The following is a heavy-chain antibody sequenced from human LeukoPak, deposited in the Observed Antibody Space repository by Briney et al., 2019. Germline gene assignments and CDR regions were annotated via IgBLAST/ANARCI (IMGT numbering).Heavy chain of an antibody. CDR2: INPNSGGT. J-gene: IGHJ6*03. V-gene: IGHV1-2*06. D-gene: IGHD6-13*01. Sequence: GASVKVSCKASGYTFTGYYMHWARQAPGQGLEWMGRINPNSGGTNYAQKFQGRVAMTRDTSISTAYMELSRLRSDDTAVYYCARYIAAAGKGYYYYYMDVWGKGTTVTVSS. CDR3: ARYIAAAGKGYYYYYMDV. CDR1: GYTFTGYY.